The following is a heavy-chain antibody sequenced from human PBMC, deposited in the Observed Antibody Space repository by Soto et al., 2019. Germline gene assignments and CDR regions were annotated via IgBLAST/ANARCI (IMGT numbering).Heavy chain of an antibody. V-gene: IGHV3-23*01. J-gene: IGHJ4*02. Sequence: GGSLRLSCTASGFTFSSYAMNWVRQAPGKGLEWVSAISGSGGSTYYADSVKGRFTISRDNSKNTLYLQMNSLRAEDTAVYYCAKDTFMVRGDLPPYYFDYWGQGALVTVSS. CDR3: AKDTFMVRGDLPPYYFDY. D-gene: IGHD3-10*01. CDR1: GFTFSSYA. CDR2: ISGSGGST.